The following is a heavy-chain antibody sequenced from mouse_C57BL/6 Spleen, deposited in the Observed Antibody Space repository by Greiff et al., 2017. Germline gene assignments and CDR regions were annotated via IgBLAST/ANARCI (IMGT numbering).Heavy chain of an antibody. D-gene: IGHD2-3*01. CDR2: IRSKSNNYAT. Sequence: DVMLVESGGGLVQPKGSLKLSCAASGFSFNTYAMNWVRQAPGKGLEWVARIRSKSNNYATYYADSVKDRFTISRDDSESMLYLQMNNLKTEDTAMYYCVRHGGYYYYAMDYWGQGTSVTVSS. CDR3: VRHGGYYYYAMDY. CDR1: GFSFNTYA. J-gene: IGHJ4*01. V-gene: IGHV10-1*01.